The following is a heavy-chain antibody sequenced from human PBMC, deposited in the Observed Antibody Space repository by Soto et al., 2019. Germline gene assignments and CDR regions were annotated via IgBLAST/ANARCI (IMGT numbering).Heavy chain of an antibody. CDR2: IYYSGST. V-gene: IGHV4-61*01. CDR3: ARESVQLVRGDWFDP. D-gene: IGHD6-6*01. J-gene: IGHJ5*02. Sequence: ETLSLTCTVSGGSVSSGSYYWSWIRQPPGKGLEWIGYIYYSGSTNYNPSLKSRVTISVDTSKNQFSLKLSPVTAADTAVYYCARESVQLVRGDWFDPWGQGTLVTVSS. CDR1: GGSVSSGSYY.